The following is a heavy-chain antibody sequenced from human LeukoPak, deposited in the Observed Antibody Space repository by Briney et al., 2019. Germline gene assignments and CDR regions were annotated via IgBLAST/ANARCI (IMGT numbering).Heavy chain of an antibody. D-gene: IGHD5-12*01. J-gene: IGHJ4*02. Sequence: GGSLRLSCAASGFTFSSYWMSWVRQAPGKGLEWVANIKQDGSEKYYVDSVEGRFTISRDNAENSLYLQMNSLRAEDTAVHYCARDHPYSGYDLAAYFDYWGQGTLVTVSS. CDR2: IKQDGSEK. CDR1: GFTFSSYW. V-gene: IGHV3-7*01. CDR3: ARDHPYSGYDLAAYFDY.